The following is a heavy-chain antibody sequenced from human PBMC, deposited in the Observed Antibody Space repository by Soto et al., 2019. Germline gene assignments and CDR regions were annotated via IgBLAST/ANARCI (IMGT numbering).Heavy chain of an antibody. CDR1: GGSFSGYY. CDR2: INHSGST. D-gene: IGHD6-13*01. CDR3: ARGRLSSSWRRNWFDP. J-gene: IGHJ5*02. Sequence: SETLSLTCAVYGGSFSGYYWSWIRQPPGKGLEWIGEINHSGSTNYNPSLKSRVTISVDTSKNQFSLKLSSVTAADTAVYYCARGRLSSSWRRNWFDPWGQGTLVTVSS. V-gene: IGHV4-34*01.